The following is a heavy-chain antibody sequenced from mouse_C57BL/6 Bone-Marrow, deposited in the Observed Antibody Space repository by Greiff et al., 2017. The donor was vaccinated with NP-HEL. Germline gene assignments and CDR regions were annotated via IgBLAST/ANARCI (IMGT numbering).Heavy chain of an antibody. J-gene: IGHJ2*01. CDR2: IYPSDSET. Sequence: QVQLKQPGAELVRPGSSVKLSCKASGYTFTSYWMDWVKQRPGQGLEWIGNIYPSDSETHYNEKFKDKATLTVDKSSSTAYMQLSSLTSEDSAVYYCAHDYYGSFWGQGTTLTVSS. CDR3: AHDYYGSF. D-gene: IGHD1-1*01. CDR1: GYTFTSYW. V-gene: IGHV1-61*01.